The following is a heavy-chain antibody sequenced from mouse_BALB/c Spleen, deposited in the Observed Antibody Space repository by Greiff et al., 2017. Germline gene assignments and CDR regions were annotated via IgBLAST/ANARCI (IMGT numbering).Heavy chain of an antibody. CDR3: ARGDYGAMDY. Sequence: EVKLVESGGGLVQPGGSRKLSCAASGFTFSSFGMHWVRQAPEKGLEWVAYISSGSSTIYYADTVKGLFTISRDNPKNTLFLQMTSLRSEDTAMYYCARGDYGAMDYWGQGTSVTVSS. CDR2: ISSGSSTI. D-gene: IGHD1-1*01. J-gene: IGHJ4*01. CDR1: GFTFSSFG. V-gene: IGHV5-17*02.